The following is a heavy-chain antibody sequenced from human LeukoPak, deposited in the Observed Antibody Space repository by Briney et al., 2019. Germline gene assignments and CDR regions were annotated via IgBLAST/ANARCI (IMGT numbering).Heavy chain of an antibody. V-gene: IGHV3-21*01. Sequence: GGSLRLSCAASGFAFSSYSMNWVRQAPGKRVEWVSFISSSSSYIYYADSVKGRFTISRDNAKNSLYLQMNSLRAEDTAVYYCASFDFWSGPDYWGQGTLVTVSS. CDR1: GFAFSSYS. D-gene: IGHD3-3*01. CDR2: ISSSSSYI. CDR3: ASFDFWSGPDY. J-gene: IGHJ4*02.